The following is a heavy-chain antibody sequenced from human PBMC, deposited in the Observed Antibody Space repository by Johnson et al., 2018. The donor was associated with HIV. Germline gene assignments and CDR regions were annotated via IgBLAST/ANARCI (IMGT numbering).Heavy chain of an antibody. Sequence: QVQLVESGGGVVQPGRSLRLSCAASGCTLRSYGMHRVRQAPGKGLEWVAVICCDGNNKNYADSVKGRFTISRDNSKNTLYLQMNSLRAEDTALYYCAREGEWERHAFDIWGQGTMVTVSS. CDR3: AREGEWERHAFDI. J-gene: IGHJ3*02. V-gene: IGHV3-33*01. CDR2: ICCDGNNK. CDR1: GCTLRSYG. D-gene: IGHD1-26*01.